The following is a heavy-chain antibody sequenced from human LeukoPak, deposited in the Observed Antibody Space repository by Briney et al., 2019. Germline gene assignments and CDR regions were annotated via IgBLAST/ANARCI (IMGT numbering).Heavy chain of an antibody. V-gene: IGHV1-46*01. CDR3: GRDLKQQGIFYYYYYMDV. CDR1: GYTFTSYY. CDR2: INPSGGST. Sequence: GASVKVSCKASGYTFTSYYMHWVRQAPGQGLEWMGIINPSGGSTSYAQKFQGRVTMTRDMSTSTVYMELRSLRSEDTAVYYCGRDLKQQGIFYYYYYMDVWGKGTTVTVSS. D-gene: IGHD7-27*01. J-gene: IGHJ6*03.